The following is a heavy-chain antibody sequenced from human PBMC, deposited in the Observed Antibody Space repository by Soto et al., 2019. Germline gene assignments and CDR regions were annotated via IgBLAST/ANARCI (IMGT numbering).Heavy chain of an antibody. V-gene: IGHV1-18*01. CDR2: ISAYNGNT. J-gene: IGHJ6*02. CDR1: GYTFTSYG. CDR3: ARGYYDYVWGSYRSYGMDV. Sequence: QVQLVQSGAEVKKPGASVKVSCKASGYTFTSYGISWVRQAPGQGLEWMGWISAYNGNTNYAQKLQGRVTMTTDTSTSQAYMELRSLRSDDTAVYYCARGYYDYVWGSYRSYGMDVWGQGTTVTVSS. D-gene: IGHD3-16*02.